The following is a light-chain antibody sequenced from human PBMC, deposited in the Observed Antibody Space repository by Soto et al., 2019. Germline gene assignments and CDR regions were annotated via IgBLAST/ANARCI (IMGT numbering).Light chain of an antibody. J-gene: IGLJ3*02. Sequence: QSALTQPASVSGSPGQSITISCTGTTSDVGGYESVSWYQQHPGKVPRLMISEVSNRPSGISTRFSGAKSGNTASLTISGLQPEDEADYYCSSYTSSSTGVFGGGTQLTVL. V-gene: IGLV2-14*01. CDR3: SSYTSSSTGV. CDR1: TSDVGGYES. CDR2: EVS.